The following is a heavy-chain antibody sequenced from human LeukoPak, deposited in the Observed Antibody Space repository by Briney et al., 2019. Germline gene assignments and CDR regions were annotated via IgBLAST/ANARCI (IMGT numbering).Heavy chain of an antibody. J-gene: IGHJ4*02. CDR1: GFTFSSYS. CDR2: ISSSSSYI. D-gene: IGHD3-22*01. V-gene: IGHV3-21*01. CDR3: ARDGTYYYDSSGYYHFDY. Sequence: PGGSLRLSCAASGFTFSSYSMNWVRKAPGKGLEWVSSISSSSSYIYYADSVKGRFTISRDNAKNSLYLQMNSLRAEDTAVYYCARDGTYYYDSSGYYHFDYWGQGTLVTVSS.